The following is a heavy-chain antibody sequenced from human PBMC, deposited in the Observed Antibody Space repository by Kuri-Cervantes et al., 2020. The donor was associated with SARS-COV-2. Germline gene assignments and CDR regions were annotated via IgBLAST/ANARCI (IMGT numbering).Heavy chain of an antibody. Sequence: GESLKISCAASGFTFSDYYMSWIRQAPGKGLVWVSRINSDGSSTSYADSVKGRFTISRDNAKNTLYLQMNSLRAEDTAVYYCARVRLRLGELSFNYYYYYYMDVWGKGTTVTVSS. CDR3: ARVRLRLGELSFNYYYYYYMDV. J-gene: IGHJ6*03. CDR1: GFTFSDYY. V-gene: IGHV3-74*01. D-gene: IGHD3-16*02. CDR2: INSDGSST.